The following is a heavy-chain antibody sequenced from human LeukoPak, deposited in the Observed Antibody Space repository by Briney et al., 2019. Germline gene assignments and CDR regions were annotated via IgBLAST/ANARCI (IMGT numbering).Heavy chain of an antibody. CDR3: AREHGDYYYGMDV. D-gene: IGHD4-17*01. V-gene: IGHV4-59*01. Sequence: SETLFLTCTVPSGSISSYYWSWIRQPPGKGLEWIGYIYYSGSTNYNPSLKSRVTISVDTSKNQFSLKLSSVTAADTAVYYCAREHGDYYYGMDVWGQGTTVTVSS. CDR2: IYYSGST. J-gene: IGHJ6*02. CDR1: SGSISSYY.